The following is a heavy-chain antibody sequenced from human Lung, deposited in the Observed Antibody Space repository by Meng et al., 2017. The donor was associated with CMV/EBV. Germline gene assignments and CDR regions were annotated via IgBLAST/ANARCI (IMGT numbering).Heavy chain of an antibody. CDR2: IPHRGSS. V-gene: IGHV4-4*02. J-gene: IGHJ1*01. CDR3: LRRSGGSV. D-gene: IGHD3-10*01. CDR1: GDSITNHNW. Sequence: QVQLRESAPALVNPSETLSLTCAVSGDSITNHNWWAWVRQPPGKGLEWIGEIPHRGSSAYNPSLKSRVSMSIDKSKNQFSLKLTSVTAADTAVYHCLRRSGGSVWGQGTLVTVSS.